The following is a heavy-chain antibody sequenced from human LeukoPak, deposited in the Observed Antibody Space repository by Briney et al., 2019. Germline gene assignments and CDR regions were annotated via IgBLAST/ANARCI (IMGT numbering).Heavy chain of an antibody. CDR3: VKTLKYYGSGRGLFDY. J-gene: IGHJ4*02. CDR1: GFTFSSSA. Sequence: GGSLRLSCSASGFTFSSSAMYWVRQAPGKGLEYVSAFSSDGSSTFYADSAKGRFTISRDNSKNMLYLQMSSLRADDTAVYYCVKTLKYYGSGRGLFDYWGQGILVTVSS. V-gene: IGHV3-64D*06. CDR2: FSSDGSST. D-gene: IGHD3-10*01.